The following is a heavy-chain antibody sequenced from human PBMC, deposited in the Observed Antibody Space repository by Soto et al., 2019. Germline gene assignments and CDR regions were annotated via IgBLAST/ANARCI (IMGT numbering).Heavy chain of an antibody. Sequence: GGSLRLSCAASGFTFDDYAMHWVRQAPGKGLEWVSLISWDGGSTYYADSVKGRFTISRDNSKNSLYLQMNSLRAEDTALYYCPKVFSGVPPPFYGMGVWGNGPPV. CDR1: GFTFDDYA. D-gene: IGHD3-10*01. V-gene: IGHV3-43D*04. CDR3: PKVFSGVPPPFYGMGV. J-gene: IGHJ6*04. CDR2: ISWDGGST.